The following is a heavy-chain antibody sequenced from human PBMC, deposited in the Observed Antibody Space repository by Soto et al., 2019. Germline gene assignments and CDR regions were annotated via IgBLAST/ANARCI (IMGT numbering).Heavy chain of an antibody. CDR1: GFTFSSYA. CDR3: ARMGWAVAGSYYFDY. J-gene: IGHJ4*02. V-gene: IGHV3-30-3*01. D-gene: IGHD6-19*01. Sequence: QVQLVESGGGVVQPGRSLRLSCAASGFTFSSYAMHLVRQAPGKGLEWVAVISSDGNNKYYAGSVKGRFTISRDNSKNTLYLQMNGLRAEDTAVYYCARMGWAVAGSYYFDYWGQGTLVTVSS. CDR2: ISSDGNNK.